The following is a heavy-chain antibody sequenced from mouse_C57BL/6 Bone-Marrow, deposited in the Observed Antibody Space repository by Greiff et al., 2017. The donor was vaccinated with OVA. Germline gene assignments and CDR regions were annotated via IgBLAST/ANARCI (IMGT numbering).Heavy chain of an antibody. D-gene: IGHD4-1*01. V-gene: IGHV1-50*01. CDR1: GYTFTSYW. J-gene: IGHJ2*01. CDR2: FDPSDSYT. CDR3: ARRGLGREDY. Sequence: VQLQQPGAELVKPGASVKLSCKASGYTFTSYWMQWVKQRPGQGLVWIGEFDPSDSYTNYNQKFKGKATLTVDTSSSTAYMQLSSLTSEDAAVYYCARRGLGREDYWGQGTTLTVSS.